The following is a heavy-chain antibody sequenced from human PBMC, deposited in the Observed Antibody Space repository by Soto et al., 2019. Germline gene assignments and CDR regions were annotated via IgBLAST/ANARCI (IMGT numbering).Heavy chain of an antibody. D-gene: IGHD1-26*01. Sequence: QMQLVQSGPEVKKPGTSVKVSCKASGFTFTSSAVQWVRQARGQRLEWIGWIVVGSGNTNYAQKLQXXVXTXXDMATSTAYMELSSRRSEDTAVYYCAADIVGAPDYWGQGTLVTVSS. CDR2: IVVGSGNT. CDR3: AADIVGAPDY. V-gene: IGHV1-58*01. CDR1: GFTFTSSA. J-gene: IGHJ4*02.